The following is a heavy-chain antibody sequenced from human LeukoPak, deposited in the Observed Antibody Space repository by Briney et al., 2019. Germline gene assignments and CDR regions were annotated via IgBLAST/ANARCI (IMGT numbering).Heavy chain of an antibody. CDR1: GYTFTGYY. J-gene: IGHJ4*02. CDR3: ARAWNDAPPFDY. V-gene: IGHV1-2*02. CDR2: INPNSGGT. Sequence: ASVKVSCKASGYTFTGYYMHWVRQAPGQGLEWMGWINPNSGGTNYAQKFQDRVTMTRDTSISTAYMELSRLRSDDTAVYYCARAWNDAPPFDYWGQGTLVTVSS. D-gene: IGHD1-1*01.